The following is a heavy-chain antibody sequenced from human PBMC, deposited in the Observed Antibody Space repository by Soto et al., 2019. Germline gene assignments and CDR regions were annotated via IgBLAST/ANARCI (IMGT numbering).Heavy chain of an antibody. CDR2: IWYDGSNK. V-gene: IGHV3-33*01. CDR3: ARDYDSGSYHLFDY. D-gene: IGHD1-26*01. CDR1: GFTFSSYG. Sequence: QVQLVESGGGVVQPGRSLRLSCAASGFTFSSYGMHWVRQAPGKGLEWVAVIWYDGSNKYYADSVKGRFTISRDNSKNTLYLQMNSLRAEDTAVYYCARDYDSGSYHLFDYWGQGTLVTVSS. J-gene: IGHJ4*02.